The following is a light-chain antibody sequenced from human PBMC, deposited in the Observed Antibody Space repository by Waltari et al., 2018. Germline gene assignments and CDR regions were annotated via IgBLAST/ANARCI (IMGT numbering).Light chain of an antibody. J-gene: IGLJ2*01. CDR2: IDGGGGH. CDR1: SEHSAYS. CDR3: QTWDPDTVV. Sequence: QLAVTQSPSASASLGASVKLPCTLSSEHSAYSIAWPQHQPEKGPRFLMKIDGGGGHTKWDGIPDRFSGFSSGAERYLTISSLQYEDEAAYYCQTWDPDTVVFGGGTKLTV. V-gene: IGLV4-69*01.